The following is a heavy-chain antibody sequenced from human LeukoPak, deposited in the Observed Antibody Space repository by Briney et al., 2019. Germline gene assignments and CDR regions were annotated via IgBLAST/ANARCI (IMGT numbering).Heavy chain of an antibody. Sequence: GASVKVSCKVSGYTLTELSMHWVRQAPGKGLEWMGGFDLEDGETIYAQKFQGRVTMTEDTSTDTAYMELSSLRSEDTAVYYCATGAQSEDPYYYYYMDVWGKGTTVTVSS. J-gene: IGHJ6*03. CDR2: FDLEDGET. V-gene: IGHV1-24*01. D-gene: IGHD1-14*01. CDR3: ATGAQSEDPYYYYYMDV. CDR1: GYTLTELS.